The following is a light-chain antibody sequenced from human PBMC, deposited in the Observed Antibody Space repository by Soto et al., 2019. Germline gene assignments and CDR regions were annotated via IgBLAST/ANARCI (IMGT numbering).Light chain of an antibody. CDR3: QQYGSSPRT. J-gene: IGKJ1*01. CDR2: GAS. Sequence: IVLTQSPGTLSLSPGARATLSCRASQSVSNSYLAWYQQKSGQAPRLLIYGASSRATGIPDRFSGSGSGTDFTLTISRLEPEDFAVYYCQQYGSSPRTFGQGTKVDIK. CDR1: QSVSNSY. V-gene: IGKV3-20*01.